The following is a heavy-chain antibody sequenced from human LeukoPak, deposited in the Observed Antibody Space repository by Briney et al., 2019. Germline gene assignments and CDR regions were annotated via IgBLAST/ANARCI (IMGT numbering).Heavy chain of an antibody. J-gene: IGHJ4*02. D-gene: IGHD4-23*01. Sequence: SETLSLTCTVSGGSFSSGSYYWSWIRQPPGKGLEWIGYIYYSGSTNYNPSLKSRVTISVDTSKNQFSLKLSSVTAADTAVYYCARDYGGNFGLDYWGQGTLVTVSS. CDR2: IYYSGST. V-gene: IGHV4-61*01. CDR1: GGSFSSGSYY. CDR3: ARDYGGNFGLDY.